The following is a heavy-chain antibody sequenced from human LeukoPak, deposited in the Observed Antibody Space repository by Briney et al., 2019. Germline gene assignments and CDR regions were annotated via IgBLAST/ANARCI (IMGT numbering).Heavy chain of an antibody. CDR3: ANFVGATPDAFDI. CDR2: IYTSGST. J-gene: IGHJ3*02. Sequence: PSQTLSLTCTVSGGSISSGSYYWSWIRQPAGKGLEWIGRIYTSGSTNYNPSLKSRVTISVDTSKNQFSLKLSSVTAADTAVYYCANFVGATPDAFDIWGQGTMVTVSS. CDR1: GGSISSGSYY. D-gene: IGHD1-26*01. V-gene: IGHV4-61*02.